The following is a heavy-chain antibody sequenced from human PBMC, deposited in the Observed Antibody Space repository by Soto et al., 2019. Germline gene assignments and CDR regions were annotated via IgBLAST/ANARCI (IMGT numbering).Heavy chain of an antibody. V-gene: IGHV3-23*01. CDR1: GFTFSSYA. CDR3: ATDHTVVIRDAFDI. Sequence: EVQILESGGGLVQPGGSLRLSCAASGFTFSSYAMYWVRQAPGKGLAWVSGISDSGTGTYYADSVKGRITISRDNSKNTVYLQMKSVRAEDTAVYYCATDHTVVIRDAFDIWGQGTMVNVSS. CDR2: ISDSGTGT. J-gene: IGHJ3*02. D-gene: IGHD3-22*01.